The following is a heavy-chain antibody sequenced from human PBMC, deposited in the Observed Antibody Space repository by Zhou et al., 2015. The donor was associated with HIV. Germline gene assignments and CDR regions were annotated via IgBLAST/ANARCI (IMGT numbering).Heavy chain of an antibody. Sequence: QVQPVQSGVEVKMPGASVKVSCKISGYNFTDHGITWVRQAPGQGLEWMGWISGYNGHASSAQKVQDRVTMTTDASTITAYMELSRLRSDDTAVYYCARIAPVYYYYGMDVWGQGTTVTVSS. CDR1: GYNFTDHG. CDR3: ARIAPVYYYYGMDV. CDR2: ISGYNGHA. D-gene: IGHD2-21*01. J-gene: IGHJ6*02. V-gene: IGHV1-18*01.